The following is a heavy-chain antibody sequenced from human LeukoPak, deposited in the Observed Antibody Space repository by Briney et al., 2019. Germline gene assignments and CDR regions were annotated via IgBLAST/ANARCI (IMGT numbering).Heavy chain of an antibody. CDR3: ARQKYGYSSNSLYNFDY. J-gene: IGHJ4*02. V-gene: IGHV4-39*01. CDR1: GGSISSYIYY. CDR2: IYYSGST. D-gene: IGHD6-13*01. Sequence: SETLSLTCTVSGGSISSYIYYWAWIRQPPGKGLEWIGSIYYSGSTYYNPSLKSRVTISVDTSKNQFSLNLSSVTAADTAVCYCARQKYGYSSNSLYNFDYWGQGTLVTVSS.